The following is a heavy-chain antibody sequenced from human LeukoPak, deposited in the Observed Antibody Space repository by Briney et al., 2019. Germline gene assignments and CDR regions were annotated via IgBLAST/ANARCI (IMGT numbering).Heavy chain of an antibody. J-gene: IGHJ4*02. V-gene: IGHV1-2*02. D-gene: IGHD3-22*01. Sequence: ASVKASCKASGYTFSNYAINWVRQAPGQGLEWMGWINPNSGGTNYAQKFQGRVTMTRDTSISTAYMEVSRLRSDDTAVYYCARDLDYYDSSGYYYDFGYWGQGTLVTVSS. CDR3: ARDLDYYDSSGYYYDFGY. CDR1: GYTFSNYA. CDR2: INPNSGGT.